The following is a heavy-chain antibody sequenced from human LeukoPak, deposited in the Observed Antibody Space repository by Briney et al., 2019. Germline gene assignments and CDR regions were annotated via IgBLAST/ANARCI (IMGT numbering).Heavy chain of an antibody. J-gene: IGHJ6*03. CDR1: GGSISSSSYY. CDR2: IYYSGST. CDR3: ARVVTMVRGEPYYYYYMDV. Sequence: SEILSLTCTVSGGSISSSSYYWGWIRQPPGKGLEWIGSIYYSGSTYYNRSLKSRVTISVDTSKNQFSLKLSSVTAADTAVYYCARVVTMVRGEPYYYYYMDVWGKGTTVTVSS. D-gene: IGHD3-10*01. V-gene: IGHV4-39*07.